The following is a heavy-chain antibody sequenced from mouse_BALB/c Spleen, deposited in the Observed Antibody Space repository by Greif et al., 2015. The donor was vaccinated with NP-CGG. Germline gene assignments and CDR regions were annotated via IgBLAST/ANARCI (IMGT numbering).Heavy chain of an antibody. CDR2: IWSGGST. J-gene: IGHJ4*01. D-gene: IGHD1-1*01. Sequence: QVQLKESGPGLVQPSQSLSITCTVSGFSLTSYGVHWVRQSPGKGLEWLGVIWSGGSTDYNAAFISRLSISKDNSKSQVFFKMNSLQANDTAIYYCARNYYGSSYYAMDYWGQGTQSPSPQ. CDR1: GFSLTSYG. CDR3: ARNYYGSSYYAMDY. V-gene: IGHV2-2*02.